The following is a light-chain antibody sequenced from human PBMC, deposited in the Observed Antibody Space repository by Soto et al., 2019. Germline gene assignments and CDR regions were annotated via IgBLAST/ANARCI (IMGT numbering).Light chain of an antibody. J-gene: IGKJ5*01. CDR2: AAS. Sequence: DIQMTQSPSSLSASIGDSVIITCRASQDIGTYLNWYQHKPGKAPKHLIYAASSLQTGVPSRFTGSGSGTEFTLTIDSLQPEDFATYYCQQSYTTPWITFGQGTRLEIK. CDR3: QQSYTTPWIT. V-gene: IGKV1-39*01. CDR1: QDIGTY.